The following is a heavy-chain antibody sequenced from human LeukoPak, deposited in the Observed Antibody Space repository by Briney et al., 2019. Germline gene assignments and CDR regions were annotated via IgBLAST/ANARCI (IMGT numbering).Heavy chain of an antibody. J-gene: IGHJ4*02. CDR2: IYSGGST. CDR1: GFTVSSNY. CDR3: ARGGYSYGYVKGVLDY. V-gene: IGHV3-53*01. D-gene: IGHD5-18*01. Sequence: GGSLRLSCAASGFTVSSNYMSWVRQAPGKGLEWVSVIYSGGSTYYADSVKGRFTISRDNSKNTLYLQMNSLRAEDTAVYYCARGGYSYGYVKGVLDYWGQGTLVTVSS.